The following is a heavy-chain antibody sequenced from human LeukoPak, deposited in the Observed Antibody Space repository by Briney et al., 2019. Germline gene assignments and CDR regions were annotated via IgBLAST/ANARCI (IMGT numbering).Heavy chain of an antibody. V-gene: IGHV3-48*03. CDR2: MSSGGGNV. CDR1: GFXFNSYE. D-gene: IGHD3-22*01. Sequence: GGSLRLSCAASGFXFNSYEINWVRQAPGKGLEWVSYMSSGGGNVYYADSVKARFTISRDNAKNSLYLQMNSLRAEDTAVYYCARGSWYYDSSGNYGALGYWGQGTLVTVSS. CDR3: ARGSWYYDSSGNYGALGY. J-gene: IGHJ4*02.